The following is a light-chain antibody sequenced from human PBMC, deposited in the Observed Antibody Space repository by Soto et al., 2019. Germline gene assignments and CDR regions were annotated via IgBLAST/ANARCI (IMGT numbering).Light chain of an antibody. CDR3: NSYTTSNTRQIV. CDR1: SSDVGGYNY. V-gene: IGLV2-14*01. CDR2: DVS. J-gene: IGLJ1*01. Sequence: QSVLTQPASVSGSPGQSITISCTGTSSDVGGYNYVSWYQQHPGKAPKFMIYDVSNRPSGVSTCFSGSKSGNTASLTISGLQAEDEADYYCNSYTTSNTRQIVFGTGTKAPS.